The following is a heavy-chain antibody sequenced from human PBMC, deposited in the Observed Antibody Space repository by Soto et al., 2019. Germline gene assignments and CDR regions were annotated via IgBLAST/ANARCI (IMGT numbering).Heavy chain of an antibody. CDR3: AREGIAALSMDV. Sequence: GASVKVSCKASGYTFTSYAMHWVRQAPGQRLEWMGWINAGNGNTKYSQKFQGRVTITRDTSASTAYMELSSLRSEDTAVYYCAREGIAALSMDVWGQGTTVTVSS. CDR2: INAGNGNT. CDR1: GYTFTSYA. V-gene: IGHV1-3*01. D-gene: IGHD6-6*01. J-gene: IGHJ6*02.